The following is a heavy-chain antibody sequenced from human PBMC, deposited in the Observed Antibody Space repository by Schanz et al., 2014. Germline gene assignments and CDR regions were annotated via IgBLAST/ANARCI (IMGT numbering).Heavy chain of an antibody. D-gene: IGHD3-16*01. CDR3: VRLDVHDY. Sequence: EVQLVESGGGMVQPGGSLRLSCAASGFTFSDHYMDWVRQAPGKGLEWVGRITNKPNNYNTEYAASVKGRFTNSRDDSRNSLYLQMSSLKTEDTAVYYCVRLDVHDYWGQGTLVTVSA. CDR1: GFTFSDHY. J-gene: IGHJ4*02. CDR2: ITNKPNNYNT. V-gene: IGHV3-72*01.